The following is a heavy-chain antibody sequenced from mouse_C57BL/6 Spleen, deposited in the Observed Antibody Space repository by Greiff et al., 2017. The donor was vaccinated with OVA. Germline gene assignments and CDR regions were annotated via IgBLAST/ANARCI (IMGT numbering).Heavy chain of an antibody. Sequence: EVMLVESGGGLVKPGGSLKLSCAASGFTFSDYGMHWVRQAPEKGLAWVAYISSGSSTIYYADTVKGRFTISRDNAKNTLFLQMTSLRSEDTAMYYCARRITAYYYAMDYWGQGTSVTVSS. CDR1: GFTFSDYG. CDR3: ARRITAYYYAMDY. J-gene: IGHJ4*01. D-gene: IGHD1-2*01. V-gene: IGHV5-17*01. CDR2: ISSGSSTI.